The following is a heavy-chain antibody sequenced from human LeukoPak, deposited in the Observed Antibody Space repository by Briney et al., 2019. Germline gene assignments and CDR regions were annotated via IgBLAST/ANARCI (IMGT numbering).Heavy chain of an antibody. Sequence: PGGSLRLSCAASGFTFSSYAMSWVRQAPGKGLEWVSAISGSGGSTYYADSVKGRFTISRDNSKNTLYLQMNSLRAEDTAVYYCAKAPYYDFWSGSPYYFDYWGQGTLVAVSS. CDR1: GFTFSSYA. J-gene: IGHJ4*02. CDR2: ISGSGGST. CDR3: AKAPYYDFWSGSPYYFDY. V-gene: IGHV3-23*01. D-gene: IGHD3-3*01.